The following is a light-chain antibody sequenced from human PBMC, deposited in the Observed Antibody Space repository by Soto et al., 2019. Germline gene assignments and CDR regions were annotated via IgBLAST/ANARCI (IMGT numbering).Light chain of an antibody. Sequence: QSALTQPASVSGSPGQSITISCNGTSDNYVSWYQQHPGKVPKLMIYGVTNRPSGVSDRFSGSKSGNTASLTISGLQTEDEADYYCSSYTNSRTLLFGAGTKLTVL. CDR1: SDNY. CDR3: SSYTNSRTLL. V-gene: IGLV2-14*01. J-gene: IGLJ1*01. CDR2: GVT.